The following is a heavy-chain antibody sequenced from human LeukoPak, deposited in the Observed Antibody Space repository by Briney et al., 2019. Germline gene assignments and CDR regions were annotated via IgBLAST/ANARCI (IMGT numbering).Heavy chain of an antibody. CDR3: ARRPYSSSWPSYYYYMDV. V-gene: IGHV4-34*01. CDR1: GGSFSGYY. CDR2: INHSGST. J-gene: IGHJ6*03. Sequence: PETLSLTCAVYGGSFSGYYWSWIRQPPGKGLEWIGEINHSGSTNYNPSLKSRVTISVDTSKNQFSLKLSSVTAADTAVYYCARRPYSSSWPSYYYYMDVWGKGTTVTVSS. D-gene: IGHD6-13*01.